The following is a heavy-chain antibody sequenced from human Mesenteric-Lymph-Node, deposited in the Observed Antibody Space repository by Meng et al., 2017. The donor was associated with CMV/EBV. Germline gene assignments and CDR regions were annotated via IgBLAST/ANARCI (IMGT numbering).Heavy chain of an antibody. V-gene: IGHV3-15*01. CDR3: TTLLKPPP. CDR1: GFTFSYAW. D-gene: IGHD2-15*01. Sequence: GESLKISCAASGFTFSYAWMSWVRQAPGKGLEWVGRIKTKTDGETIDYAAPVKGRFTISRDDSKNTLYLQMNSLKTEDTAVYYCTTLLKPPPWGQGTLVTVSS. J-gene: IGHJ5*02. CDR2: IKTKTDGETI.